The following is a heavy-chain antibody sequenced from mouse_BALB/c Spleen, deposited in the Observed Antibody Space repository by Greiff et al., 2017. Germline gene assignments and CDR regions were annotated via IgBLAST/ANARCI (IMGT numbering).Heavy chain of an antibody. D-gene: IGHD1-1*01. V-gene: IGHV14-3*02. J-gene: IGHJ4*01. CDR3: ARGELTTVVASYYYAMDY. Sequence: VQLKQSGAELVKPGASVKLSCTASGFNIKDTYMHWVKQRPEQGLEWIGRIDPANGNTKYDPKFQGKATITADTSSNTAYLQLSSLTSEDTAVYYCARGELTTVVASYYYAMDYWGQGTSVTVSS. CDR2: IDPANGNT. CDR1: GFNIKDTY.